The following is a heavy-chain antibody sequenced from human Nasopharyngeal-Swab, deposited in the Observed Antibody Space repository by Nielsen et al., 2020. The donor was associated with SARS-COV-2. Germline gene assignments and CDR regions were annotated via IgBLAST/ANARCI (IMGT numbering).Heavy chain of an antibody. Sequence: SVKVSCKASGGTFSSYAISWVRQAPGQGLEWMGGIIPIFGTANYAQKFQGRVTITADESTSTAYMELSSLRSEDTAVYYCARVITIYYDFHYFDYWGQGTLVTVSS. CDR2: IIPIFGTA. J-gene: IGHJ4*02. CDR1: GGTFSSYA. CDR3: ARVITIYYDFHYFDY. D-gene: IGHD3-22*01. V-gene: IGHV1-69*13.